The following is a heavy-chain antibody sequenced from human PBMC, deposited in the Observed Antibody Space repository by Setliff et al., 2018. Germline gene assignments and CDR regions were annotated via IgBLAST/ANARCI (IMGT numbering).Heavy chain of an antibody. J-gene: IGHJ4*02. D-gene: IGHD6-19*01. CDR2: IYYSGSTS. Sequence: SETLSLTCTVSGGSISSGGYYWSWIRQHPGKGLEWIGYIYYSGSTSYYNPSLKSRVTMSVDTSKNQFSLKLSSVTAADTAVYYCARGRAGHSGHWGQGTLVTV. CDR3: ARGRAGHSGH. V-gene: IGHV4-31*03. CDR1: GGSISSGGYY.